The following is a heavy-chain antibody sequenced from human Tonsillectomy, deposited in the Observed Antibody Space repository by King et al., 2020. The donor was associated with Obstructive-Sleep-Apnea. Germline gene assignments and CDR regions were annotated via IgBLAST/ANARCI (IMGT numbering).Heavy chain of an antibody. V-gene: IGHV3-9*01. CDR1: GFTFADYA. Sequence: VKLVESGGGLVQPGRSLRLSCAASGFTFADYAIHWVRQVPGKGLEWVSGISWNGGDIGYADSVKGRFTISRDNAKNSLYLQMNSLRTDDTALYYCAKDRYSDNSGYYFDYWGQGTLVTVSS. CDR3: AKDRYSDNSGYYFDY. CDR2: ISWNGGDI. J-gene: IGHJ4*02. D-gene: IGHD3-22*01.